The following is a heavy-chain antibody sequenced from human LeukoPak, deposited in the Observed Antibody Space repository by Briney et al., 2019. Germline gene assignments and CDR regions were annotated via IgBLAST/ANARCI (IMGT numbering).Heavy chain of an antibody. CDR2: IYSGGST. D-gene: IGHD2-8*01. Sequence: AGGSLRLSCAASAFTVSSNYMSWVRQAPGKGLEWVSVIYSGGSTYYADSVKGRFTISRDNSENTLYLQMNSLRAEDTAVYYCARDGVRRPGAYYYYYYMDVWGKGTTVTVSS. V-gene: IGHV3-53*01. CDR1: AFTVSSNY. J-gene: IGHJ6*03. CDR3: ARDGVRRPGAYYYYYYMDV.